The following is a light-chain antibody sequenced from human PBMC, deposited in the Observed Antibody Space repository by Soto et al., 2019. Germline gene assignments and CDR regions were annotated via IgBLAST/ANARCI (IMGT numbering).Light chain of an antibody. J-gene: IGKJ2*01. Sequence: DIVMTQSPDSLACSWGERATINSKSTRRVLYSSNNKNYLAWYQQKPGQPPKLLIYWASTRESGVPDRFSGSGSGTDFTLTISSLQAEDVAVYYCQQYYSTPYTFGQGTKLEIK. CDR1: RRVLYSSNNKNY. V-gene: IGKV4-1*01. CDR2: WAS. CDR3: QQYYSTPYT.